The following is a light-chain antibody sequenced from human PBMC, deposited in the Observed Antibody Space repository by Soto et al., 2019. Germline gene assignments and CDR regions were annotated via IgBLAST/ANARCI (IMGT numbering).Light chain of an antibody. CDR2: DVS. V-gene: IGLV2-11*01. CDR1: SSDVGGYNY. J-gene: IGLJ2*01. Sequence: QLVLTQPRSVSGSPGQSVTISCTGTSSDVGGYNYVSWYQQHPGKAPKLMIYDVSKRPSGVPDRFSGSKSGNTASLTISGRQAEDEADYYCCSYAGSPHVVFGGGTKLTVL. CDR3: CSYAGSPHVV.